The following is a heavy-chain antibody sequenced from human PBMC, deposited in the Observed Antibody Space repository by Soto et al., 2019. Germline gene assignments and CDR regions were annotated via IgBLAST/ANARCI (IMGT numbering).Heavy chain of an antibody. CDR3: ATVFDF. J-gene: IGHJ4*02. Sequence: EVQLVESGGDLVQPGGSLRLSCAVSGFSLRDNWMHWVRQAPGKGLVWVSRIDSEGSGTSYADSVKGRFTISRDDAKNTVYLQMNSLRAEDTAVYYCATVFDFWGQGTQVTVSS. V-gene: IGHV3-74*01. CDR1: GFSLRDNW. CDR2: IDSEGSGT.